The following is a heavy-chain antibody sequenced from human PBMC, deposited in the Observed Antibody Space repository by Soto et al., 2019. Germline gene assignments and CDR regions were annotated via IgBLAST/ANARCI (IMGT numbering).Heavy chain of an antibody. CDR1: GFTFSGYE. CDR3: ARGRPLLQY. Sequence: HPGGSLRLSCVASGFTFSGYEMNWVRQAPGEGLEWVSYISSSGTTIYYADSVKGRFTISRDNAKNSLYLQMNSLRAEDTAVYYCARGRPLLQYWGQGTLVTVSS. J-gene: IGHJ1*01. CDR2: ISSSGTTI. V-gene: IGHV3-48*03.